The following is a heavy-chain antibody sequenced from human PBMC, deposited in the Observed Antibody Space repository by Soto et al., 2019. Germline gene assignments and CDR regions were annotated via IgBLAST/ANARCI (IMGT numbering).Heavy chain of an antibody. CDR2: FYSSGSI. Sequence: SETLSLTCFVSGYFIGAGGYYWIWIRHHPGKGLEWIGSFYSSGSIIYNPSLRSRVSISGDMSTNQFSMGLTSVTAADTARYYCARMYSSGSGWFHPWGQGTLVTVSS. CDR1: GYFIGAGGYY. D-gene: IGHD6-19*01. CDR3: ARMYSSGSGWFHP. J-gene: IGHJ5*02. V-gene: IGHV4-31*02.